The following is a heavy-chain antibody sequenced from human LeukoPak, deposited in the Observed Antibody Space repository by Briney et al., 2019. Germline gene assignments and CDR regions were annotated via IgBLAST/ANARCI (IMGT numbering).Heavy chain of an antibody. CDR1: GGTFSSYA. D-gene: IGHD6-19*01. J-gene: IGHJ4*02. CDR2: IIPIFGTT. CDR3: AREAGYSSGWFLDY. Sequence: SVKVSCKASGGTFSSYAISWVRQAPGQGLEWMGGIIPIFGTTNYAQKFQDRVTITADKSTSTAYMELSSLRSEDTAVYYCAREAGYSSGWFLDYWGQGTLVTVSS. V-gene: IGHV1-69*06.